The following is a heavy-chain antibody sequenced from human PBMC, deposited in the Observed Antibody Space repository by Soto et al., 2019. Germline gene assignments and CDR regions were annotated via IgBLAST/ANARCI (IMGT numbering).Heavy chain of an antibody. J-gene: IGHJ6*02. D-gene: IGHD4-17*01. CDR2: ISAYNGNT. Sequence: QVQLVQSGAEVKKPGASVKVSCKASGYTFTSYGISWVRQAPGQGLEWMGWISAYNGNTNYAQKLQGRVTMTTDTPTSTAYMELRRLRSDDTAVDYCARGGGDYVGYYYYYGMDVRGQGTTVTVSS. CDR3: ARGGGDYVGYYYYYGMDV. V-gene: IGHV1-18*01. CDR1: GYTFTSYG.